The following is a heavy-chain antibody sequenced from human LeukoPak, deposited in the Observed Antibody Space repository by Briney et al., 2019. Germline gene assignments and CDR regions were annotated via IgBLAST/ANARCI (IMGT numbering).Heavy chain of an antibody. CDR3: ARADRGFYGDYVFDH. Sequence: ASVKVSCKASGYTFTSYGISWVRQAPGQGLEWMGWISAYNGNTNYAQKLQGRVTMTTDTSTSTAYMELRSLRSDDTAVYYCARADRGFYGDYVFDHWGQGTLVTVSS. V-gene: IGHV1-18*01. D-gene: IGHD4-17*01. CDR2: ISAYNGNT. J-gene: IGHJ4*02. CDR1: GYTFTSYG.